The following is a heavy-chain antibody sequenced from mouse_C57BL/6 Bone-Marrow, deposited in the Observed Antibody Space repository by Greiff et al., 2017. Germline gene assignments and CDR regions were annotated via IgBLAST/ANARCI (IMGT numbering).Heavy chain of an antibody. CDR3: AREGGITTVVAHWYFDV. J-gene: IGHJ1*03. D-gene: IGHD1-1*01. CDR1: GYTFTDYN. Sequence: EVKLQESGPELVKPGASVKIPCKASGYTFTDYNMDWVKQSHGKSLEWIGDINPNNGGTIYNQKFKGKATLTVDKSSSTAYMELRSLTSEDTAVYYCAREGGITTVVAHWYFDVWGTGTTVTVSS. CDR2: INPNNGGT. V-gene: IGHV1-18*01.